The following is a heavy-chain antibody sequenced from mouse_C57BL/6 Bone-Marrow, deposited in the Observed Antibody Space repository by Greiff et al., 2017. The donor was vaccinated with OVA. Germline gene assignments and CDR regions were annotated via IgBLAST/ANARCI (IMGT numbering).Heavy chain of an antibody. CDR3: ARRGDYYGSSQFAY. V-gene: IGHV1-54*01. CDR2: INPGSGGT. CDR1: GYAFTNYL. Sequence: VQGVESGAELVRPGTSVKVSCKASGYAFTNYLIEWVKQRPGQGLEWIGVINPGSGGTNYNEKFKGKATLTADKSSSTAYMQLSSLTSEDSAVYFCARRGDYYGSSQFAYWGQGTLVTVSA. D-gene: IGHD1-1*01. J-gene: IGHJ3*01.